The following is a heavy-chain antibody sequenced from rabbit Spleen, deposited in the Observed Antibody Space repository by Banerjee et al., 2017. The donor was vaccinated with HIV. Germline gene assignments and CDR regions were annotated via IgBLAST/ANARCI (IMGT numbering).Heavy chain of an antibody. V-gene: IGHV1S45*01. J-gene: IGHJ4*01. Sequence: QEQLVESGGGLVQPEGSLTLTCTASGFSFSNSYDMCWVRQAPGKGLEWIGCIYTANGNTHYASWAKGRFTISKTSSTTVTLQMTSLTAADTATYFCARDAGSGAYLDGYFNLWGQGTLVTVS. D-gene: IGHD4-2*01. CDR2: IYTANGNT. CDR1: GFSFSNSYD. CDR3: ARDAGSGAYLDGYFNL.